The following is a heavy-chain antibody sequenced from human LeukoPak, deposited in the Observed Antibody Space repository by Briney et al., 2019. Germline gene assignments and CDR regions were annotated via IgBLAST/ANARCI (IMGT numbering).Heavy chain of an antibody. CDR2: IYSGGST. CDR3: ARDSGTAYAAFDI. Sequence: GGSLRLSCAASGFTVSSNYMSWVRQVPGKGLEWVSVIYSGGSTYYADSVKGRFTISRHNSKNTLYLQMNSLRAEDTAVYYCARDSGTAYAAFDIWGQGTMVTVSS. J-gene: IGHJ3*02. V-gene: IGHV3-53*04. CDR1: GFTVSSNY. D-gene: IGHD1-1*01.